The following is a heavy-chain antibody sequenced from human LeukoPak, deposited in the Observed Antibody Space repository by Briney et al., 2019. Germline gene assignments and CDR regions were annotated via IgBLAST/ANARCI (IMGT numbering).Heavy chain of an antibody. Sequence: GASVKVSCKASGYTFTSYGISWVRQAPGQGLEWMGWISAYNGNTNYAQKLQGRVTMTTDTSTSTAYMELRSLRSDDTAVYYCARAVLTGNYYGSGKESDWSDPWGQGTLVTVSS. V-gene: IGHV1-18*01. J-gene: IGHJ5*02. CDR1: GYTFTSYG. CDR3: ARAVLTGNYYGSGKESDWSDP. CDR2: ISAYNGNT. D-gene: IGHD3-10*01.